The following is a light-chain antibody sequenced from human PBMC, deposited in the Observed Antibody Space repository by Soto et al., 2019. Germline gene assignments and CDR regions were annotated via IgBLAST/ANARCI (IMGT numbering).Light chain of an antibody. CDR1: QSVSSY. V-gene: IGKV3-11*01. CDR2: DAS. J-gene: IGKJ5*01. Sequence: EIVLTQSPATLSLSLGESATLSCRASQSVSSYLAWYQQKPGQAPRLLIYDASNRATGIPARFSGSGSGTDFTLTISSLEPEDFAVYYCQQRSNWPQVTFGQGTRLEIK. CDR3: QQRSNWPQVT.